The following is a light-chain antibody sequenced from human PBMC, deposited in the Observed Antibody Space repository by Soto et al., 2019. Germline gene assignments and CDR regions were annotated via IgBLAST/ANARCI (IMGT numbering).Light chain of an antibody. J-gene: IGKJ1*01. V-gene: IGKV1-5*01. CDR2: AAS. CDR1: QNINSW. CDR3: LQYKSYPWT. Sequence: DIQMTQSPSTVSASVGERVTITCRASQNINSWLAWYQQKPGKAPKGLIYAASSLQSGVPSRFSGSGSETEFTLTISSLQPEDFATYYCLQYKSYPWTFGQGTKVDIK.